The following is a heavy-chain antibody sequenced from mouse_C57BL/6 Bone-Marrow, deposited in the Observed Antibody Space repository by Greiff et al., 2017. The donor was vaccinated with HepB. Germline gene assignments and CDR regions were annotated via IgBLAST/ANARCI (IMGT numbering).Heavy chain of an antibody. V-gene: IGHV5-12*01. CDR3: ARAGYY. CDR1: GFTFSDYY. CDR2: ISNGGGST. D-gene: IGHD2-2*01. J-gene: IGHJ4*01. Sequence: EVMLVESGGGLVQPGGSLKLSCAASGFTFSDYYMYWVRQTPEKRLEWVAYISNGGGSTYYPDTVKGRFTISRDNAKNTLYLQMSRLKSEDTAMYYCARAGYYWGQGTSVTVSS.